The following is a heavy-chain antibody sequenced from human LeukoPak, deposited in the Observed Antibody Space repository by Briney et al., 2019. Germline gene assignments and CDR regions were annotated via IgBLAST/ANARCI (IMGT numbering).Heavy chain of an antibody. CDR3: AKGAYYYGSGEIDYFDY. Sequence: GGSLRLSCAASGFIFDDYGMHWVRHTPGKGLEWVSSISWNSVKKGYADSVKGRFTISRDNAKNSLYLEVNSLRAEDMAWYYCAKGAYYYGSGEIDYFDYWGQGTLVTVSS. J-gene: IGHJ4*02. CDR1: GFIFDDYG. D-gene: IGHD3-10*01. V-gene: IGHV3-9*03. CDR2: ISWNSVKK.